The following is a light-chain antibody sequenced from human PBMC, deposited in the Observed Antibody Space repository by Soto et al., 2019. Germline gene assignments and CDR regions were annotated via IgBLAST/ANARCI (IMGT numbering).Light chain of an antibody. CDR3: AAYDDSLGGSV. CDR2: RNN. Sequence: QSVLTQPPSASGTPGQRVTISCSGSSSNLGINYVFWYQHLPGTAPRLLIHRNNQRPSGVPDRFSASKSGTSASLAINGLRSEDEAHYYCAAYDDSLGGSVFGGGTKVTVL. CDR1: SSNLGINY. J-gene: IGLJ2*01. V-gene: IGLV1-47*01.